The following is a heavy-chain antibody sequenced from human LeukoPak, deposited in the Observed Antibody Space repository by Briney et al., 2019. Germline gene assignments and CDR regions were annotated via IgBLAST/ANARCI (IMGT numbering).Heavy chain of an antibody. CDR2: IKQDGSEK. CDR1: GFTFSDYY. CDR3: ARGIVVVPAAIPY. V-gene: IGHV3-7*03. D-gene: IGHD2-2*01. J-gene: IGHJ4*02. Sequence: PGGSLRLSCAASGFTFSDYYMSWVRQAPGKGLEWVANIKQDGSEKYYVDSVKGRFTISRDNAKNSLYLQMNSLRAEDTAVYYCARGIVVVPAAIPYWGQGTLVTVSS.